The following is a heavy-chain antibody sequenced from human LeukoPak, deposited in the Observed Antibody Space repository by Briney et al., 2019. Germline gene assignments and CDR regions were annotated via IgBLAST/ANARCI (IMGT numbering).Heavy chain of an antibody. Sequence: PGGSLRLSCAASGFTFSSYSMNWVRQAPGKGLEWVSSISSSSSYIYYADSVKGRFTISRDNAKNSLYLQMNSLRAEDTAVYYCARDPDYYDSSTDYWGQGTLVTVSS. CDR1: GFTFSSYS. J-gene: IGHJ4*02. CDR2: ISSSSSYI. V-gene: IGHV3-21*01. D-gene: IGHD3-22*01. CDR3: ARDPDYYDSSTDY.